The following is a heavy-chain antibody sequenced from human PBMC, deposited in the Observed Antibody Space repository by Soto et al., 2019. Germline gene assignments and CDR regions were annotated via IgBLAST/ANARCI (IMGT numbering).Heavy chain of an antibody. J-gene: IGHJ3*01. D-gene: IGHD1-26*01. Sequence: QVQLQQRGAGMLKPSETLSLTCAVLGGSFSDYYWTWIRQPPGKGLEWIGEINHSGFTSYNPSLKSRLTLLVDTSTKEFSMKLHSVTAAETAAYLCVRGRAFMSRVAFDVWGQGTMVTVSS. V-gene: IGHV4-34*02. CDR1: GGSFSDYY. CDR3: VRGRAFMSRVAFDV. CDR2: INHSGFT.